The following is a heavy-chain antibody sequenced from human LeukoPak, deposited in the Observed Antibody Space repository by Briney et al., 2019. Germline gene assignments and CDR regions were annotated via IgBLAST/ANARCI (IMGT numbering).Heavy chain of an antibody. CDR1: GYSFATYW. Sequence: GESLKISCKGSGYSFATYWIGWVRQMPGKGLEWMGIIYPGDSDTRYSPSFQGQVTISADKSISTAYLQWSSLKASDTAMYYCATGGYCSGGSCYSFPDYWGQGTLVTVSS. CDR3: ATGGYCSGGSCYSFPDY. V-gene: IGHV5-51*01. CDR2: IYPGDSDT. J-gene: IGHJ4*02. D-gene: IGHD2-15*01.